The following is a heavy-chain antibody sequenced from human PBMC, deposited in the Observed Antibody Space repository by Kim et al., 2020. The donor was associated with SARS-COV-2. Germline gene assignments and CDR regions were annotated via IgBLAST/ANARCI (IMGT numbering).Heavy chain of an antibody. CDR1: GFTFSSYA. V-gene: IGHV3-23*01. J-gene: IGHJ4*02. CDR3: AKVRASAYGSGSWVFDY. D-gene: IGHD3-10*01. Sequence: GGSLRLSCAASGFTFSSYAMSWVRQAPGKGLDWISTISGSGVSTYYADSVKGRFTISRDSSKNTLYLHMNSLRAEDTAVYYCAKVRASAYGSGSWVFDYWGQGTLVTVSS. CDR2: ISGSGVST.